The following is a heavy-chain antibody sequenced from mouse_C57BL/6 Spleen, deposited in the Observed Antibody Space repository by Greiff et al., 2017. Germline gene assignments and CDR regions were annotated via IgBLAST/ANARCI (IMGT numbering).Heavy chain of an antibody. CDR3: ATGGLGYYWFAY. CDR1: GYTFTSYW. V-gene: IGHV1-74*01. D-gene: IGHD2-3*01. CDR2: IHPSDSDT. Sequence: QVHVKQSGAELVKPGASVKVSCKASGYTFTSYWMHWVKQRPGQGLEWIGRIHPSDSDTNYNQKFKGKATLPVDKSSSTAYMQLSSLTSEDSAVYYCATGGLGYYWFAYWGQGTLVTVSA. J-gene: IGHJ3*01.